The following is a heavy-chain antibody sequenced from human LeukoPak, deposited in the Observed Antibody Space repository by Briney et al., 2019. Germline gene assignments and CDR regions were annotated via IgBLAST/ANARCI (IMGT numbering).Heavy chain of an antibody. V-gene: IGHV4-61*05. CDR2: IYYSGST. J-gene: IGHJ3*02. CDR3: ARHYYDSTHDAFDI. Sequence: SEILSLTCTVSGGSISSSSYYWGWIRQPPGMGLEWIGYIYYSGSTNYNPSLKSRVTISVDTSKKQLSLKLSSVTAADTAVYYCARHYYDSTHDAFDIWGQGTMVTVSS. D-gene: IGHD3-22*01. CDR1: GGSISSSSYY.